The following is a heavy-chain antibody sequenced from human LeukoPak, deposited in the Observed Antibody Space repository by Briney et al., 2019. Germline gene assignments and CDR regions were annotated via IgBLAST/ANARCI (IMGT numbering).Heavy chain of an antibody. V-gene: IGHV3-23*01. J-gene: IGHJ4*02. D-gene: IGHD3-10*01. Sequence: PGGSLRLSCAASGFTFSSYGMSWVRQAPGKGLEWVSTIGGSGGTTYYADSVKGLFTISRDNSKNTLYLQMHSLRAEDTAVYYCARKAGYDNASGDYWGQGTLVTVSS. CDR1: GFTFSSYG. CDR3: ARKAGYDNASGDY. CDR2: IGGSGGTT.